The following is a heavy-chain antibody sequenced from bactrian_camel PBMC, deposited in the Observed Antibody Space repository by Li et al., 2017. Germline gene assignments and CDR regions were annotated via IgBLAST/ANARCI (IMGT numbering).Heavy chain of an antibody. J-gene: IGHJ4*01. D-gene: IGHD6*01. CDR3: AASTTAWYLCLSSASKTEYNY. V-gene: IGHV3S10*01. CDR2: LASDGSS. Sequence: VQLVESGGGSVQAGGSLRLSCTYTRRPNYVTWFRQGPGNGREGVASLASDGSSIYANSLKGRFTLSKDNAKNTMYLQMNDLTPEDTATYYCAASTTAWYLCLSSASKTEYNYWGQGTQVTVS. CDR1: TRRPNY.